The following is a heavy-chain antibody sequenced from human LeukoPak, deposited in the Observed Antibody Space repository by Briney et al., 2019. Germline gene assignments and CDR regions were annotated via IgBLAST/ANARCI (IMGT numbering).Heavy chain of an antibody. CDR1: GFTFSSYE. Sequence: GGSLRLSCAASGFTFSSYEMNWVRQAPGKGLEWVSAISGSGGSTYYADSVKGRFTISRDNSKNTLYLQMNSLRAEDTAVYYCARDRVWGSWDALDIWGQGTMVTVSS. CDR3: ARDRVWGSWDALDI. D-gene: IGHD3-16*01. V-gene: IGHV3-23*01. CDR2: ISGSGGST. J-gene: IGHJ3*02.